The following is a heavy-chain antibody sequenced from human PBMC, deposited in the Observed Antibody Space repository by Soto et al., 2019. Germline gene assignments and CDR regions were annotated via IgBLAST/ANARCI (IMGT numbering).Heavy chain of an antibody. V-gene: IGHV3-33*01. Sequence: PGGSLRLSCAASGFTFSSYGMHWVRQAPGKGLEWVAVIWYDGSNKYYADSVKGRFTISRDNSKNTLYLQMNSLRAEDTAVYYCARDFQEVGATFYGMDVWGQGTTVTVSS. CDR1: GFTFSSYG. CDR3: ARDFQEVGATFYGMDV. J-gene: IGHJ6*02. CDR2: IWYDGSNK. D-gene: IGHD1-26*01.